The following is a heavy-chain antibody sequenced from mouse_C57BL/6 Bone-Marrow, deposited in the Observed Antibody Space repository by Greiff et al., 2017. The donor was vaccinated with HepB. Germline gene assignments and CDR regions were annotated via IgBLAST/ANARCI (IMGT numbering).Heavy chain of an antibody. Sequence: EVKLMESGAELVRPGASVKLSCTASGFNIKDDYMHWVKQRPEQGLEWIGWIDPENGDTEYASKFQGKATITADTSSNTAYLQLSSLTSEDTAVYYCTTLITTVVESDYWGQGTTLTVSS. D-gene: IGHD1-1*01. CDR3: TTLITTVVESDY. CDR2: IDPENGDT. CDR1: GFNIKDDY. J-gene: IGHJ2*01. V-gene: IGHV14-4*01.